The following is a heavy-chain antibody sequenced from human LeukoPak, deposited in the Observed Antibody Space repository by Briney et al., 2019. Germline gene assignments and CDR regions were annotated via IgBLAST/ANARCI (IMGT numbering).Heavy chain of an antibody. CDR3: ARFLRYFGQAYFDY. D-gene: IGHD3-9*01. V-gene: IGHV3-53*01. Sequence: GGSLRLSCAASGFTVSSNYMSWVRQAPGKGLEWVSVIYSGGSTYYADSVKGRFTISRDNSKNTLYLQMNSLRAEDTAVYYCARFLRYFGQAYFDYWGQGTLVTVSS. J-gene: IGHJ4*02. CDR2: IYSGGST. CDR1: GFTVSSNY.